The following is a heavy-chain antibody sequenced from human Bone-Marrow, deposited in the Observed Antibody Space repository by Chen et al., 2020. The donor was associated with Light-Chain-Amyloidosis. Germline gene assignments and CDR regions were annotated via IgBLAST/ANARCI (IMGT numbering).Heavy chain of an antibody. CDR3: ARQRLEGRGSYRYKVWGY. D-gene: IGHD3-16*02. Sequence: QLQLLESGPGLVKPSETLSLTCTVSGGSISSSSYYWGWIRQPPGKGLEWIGSIYYSGSTYYNPSLKSRVTISVDTSKNQFSLKLSSVTAADTAVYYCARQRLEGRGSYRYKVWGYWGQGTLVTVSS. J-gene: IGHJ4*02. V-gene: IGHV4-39*01. CDR1: GGSISSSSYY. CDR2: IYYSGST.